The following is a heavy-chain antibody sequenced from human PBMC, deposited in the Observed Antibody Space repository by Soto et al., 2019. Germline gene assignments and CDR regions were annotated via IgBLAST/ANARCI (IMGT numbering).Heavy chain of an antibody. CDR2: INPNSGGT. J-gene: IGHJ3*02. CDR1: GYTFTGYY. D-gene: IGHD2-15*01. Sequence: ASVKVSCKASGYTFTGYYMHWARQAPGQGLEWMGWINPNSGGTNYAQKFQGRVTMTRDTSISTAYMELSRLRSDDTAVYYCARGLRWLVFPLWPASEVLNDAFDIWGQGTMVTVSS. V-gene: IGHV1-2*02. CDR3: ARGLRWLVFPLWPASEVLNDAFDI.